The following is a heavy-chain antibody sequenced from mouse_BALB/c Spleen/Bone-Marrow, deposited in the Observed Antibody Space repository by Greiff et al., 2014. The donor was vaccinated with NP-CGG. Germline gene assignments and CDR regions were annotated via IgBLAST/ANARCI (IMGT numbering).Heavy chain of an antibody. CDR2: INPSTGYT. J-gene: IGHJ2*01. D-gene: IGHD4-1*01. V-gene: IGHV1-7*01. CDR3: ATGTYYFDY. CDR1: GYTFTSYW. Sequence: QVQLQQSGAELAKPGALVKMSCKASGYTFTSYWMHWVKQRPGQGLEWIGYINPSTGYTEYNQKFKDKATLTADKSSSTAYMQLSSLTSEDSAVYYCATGTYYFDYWGQGTTLTVSS.